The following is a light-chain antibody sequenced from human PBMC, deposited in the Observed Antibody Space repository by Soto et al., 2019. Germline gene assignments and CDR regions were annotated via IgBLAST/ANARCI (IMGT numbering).Light chain of an antibody. Sequence: DIQMTQSPSSLSASVGDRVTITCRASQSISSYLNWYQQKPGKAPKLLIYDASSLQIGVPSRFSGSGSGTDFTFTISSLQPEDIATYYCQQYDNLPYTFGQGTKLEIK. J-gene: IGKJ2*01. V-gene: IGKV1-33*01. CDR3: QQYDNLPYT. CDR2: DAS. CDR1: QSISSY.